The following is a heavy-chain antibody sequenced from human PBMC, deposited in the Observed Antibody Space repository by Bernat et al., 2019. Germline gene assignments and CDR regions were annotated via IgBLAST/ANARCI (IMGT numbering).Heavy chain of an antibody. CDR1: GFTFSSYW. CDR2: INSDGSST. CDR3: ARDGGNYWGWFDP. J-gene: IGHJ5*02. Sequence: EVQLVESGGGLVQPGGSLRLSCAASGFTFSSYWMHWVRQAPGKGLVWVSRINSDGSSTSYADSVEGRFTISRDNAKNTVYLQMNSLRAEDMAVYYCARDGGNYWGWFDPWGQGTLVTVSS. V-gene: IGHV3-74*01. D-gene: IGHD1-26*01.